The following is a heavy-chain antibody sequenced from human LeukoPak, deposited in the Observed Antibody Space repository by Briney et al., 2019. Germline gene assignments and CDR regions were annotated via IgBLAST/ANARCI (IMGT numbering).Heavy chain of an antibody. V-gene: IGHV4-30-4*01. CDR2: IYYSGST. CDR3: ARAALGRYFDWLRPLDY. D-gene: IGHD3-9*01. J-gene: IGHJ4*02. Sequence: PSETLSLTCTVSGGSISSGDHYWSWIRQPPGKGLEWIGYIYYSGSTYYNPSLKSRVTISVDTSKNQFSLKLSSVTAADTAVYYCARAALGRYFDWLRPLDYWGQGTLVTVSS. CDR1: GGSISSGDHY.